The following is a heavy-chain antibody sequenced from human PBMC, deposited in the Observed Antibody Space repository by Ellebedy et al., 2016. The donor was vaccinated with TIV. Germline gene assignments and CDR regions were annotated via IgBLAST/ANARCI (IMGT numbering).Heavy chain of an antibody. CDR3: ARDRDEFGVAITPADY. J-gene: IGHJ4*02. V-gene: IGHV3-48*01. Sequence: GESLKISCVVSGFTFSSYSMNWVRQAPGKGLEWISYITSASSTIYYADSVKGRFTISRDNAKSSLYLQMNSLRAEDTAVYYCARDRDEFGVAITPADYWGQGTLVTVSS. D-gene: IGHD3-3*01. CDR2: ITSASSTI. CDR1: GFTFSSYS.